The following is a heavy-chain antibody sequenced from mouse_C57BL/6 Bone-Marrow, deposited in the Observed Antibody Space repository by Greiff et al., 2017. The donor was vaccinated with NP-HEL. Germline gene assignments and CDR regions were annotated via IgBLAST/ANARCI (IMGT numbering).Heavy chain of an antibody. CDR3: AREGGLRRPHWYFDV. CDR1: GYTFTSYW. J-gene: IGHJ1*03. CDR2: IDPNSGGT. V-gene: IGHV1-72*01. Sequence: QVQLQQSGAELVKPGASVKLSCKASGYTFTSYWMHWVKQRPGRGLEWIGRIDPNSGGTKYNEKFKSKATLTVDKPSSTAYMQLSSLTSEDSAVYYCAREGGLRRPHWYFDVWGTGTTVTVSS. D-gene: IGHD2-4*01.